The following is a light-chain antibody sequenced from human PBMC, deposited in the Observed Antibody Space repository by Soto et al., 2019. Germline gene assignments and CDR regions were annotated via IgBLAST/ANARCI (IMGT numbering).Light chain of an antibody. J-gene: IGLJ1*01. CDR1: SSDIGAHNF. V-gene: IGLV2-14*03. CDR3: NSYTTSNTVV. CDR2: EVI. Sequence: QSVLTQPASMSGSPGQAITVSCSGTSSDIGAHNFVSWYQQHPGKAPKLIIYEVINRPSGVSDRFSGSKSGNTASLTISGLQSEDEADYYCNSYTTSNTVVFGSGTKVTVL.